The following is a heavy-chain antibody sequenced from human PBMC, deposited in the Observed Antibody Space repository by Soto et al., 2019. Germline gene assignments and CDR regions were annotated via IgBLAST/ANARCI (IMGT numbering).Heavy chain of an antibody. CDR1: GGTFSSYA. CDR3: ARDYWGYDSSGYYPGVFDY. D-gene: IGHD3-22*01. J-gene: IGHJ4*02. CDR2: IIPIFGTA. Sequence: SVKVSCKASGGTFSSYAISWVRQAPGQGLEWMGGIIPIFGTANYAQKFQGRVTITADESTSTAYMELSSLRSEDTAVYYCARDYWGYDSSGYYPGVFDYWGQGTLVTVSS. V-gene: IGHV1-69*13.